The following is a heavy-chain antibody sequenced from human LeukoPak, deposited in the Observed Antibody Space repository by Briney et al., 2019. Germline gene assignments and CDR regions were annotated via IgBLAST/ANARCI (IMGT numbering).Heavy chain of an antibody. V-gene: IGHV3-30*04. CDR3: ALPGG. CDR2: ISYDGSNK. CDR1: GFTFSSYA. Sequence: PGRSLRLSCAASGFTFSSYAMHWVRQAPGKGLEWVAVISYDGSNKYYADSVKGRFTISRDNSKNTPYLQMNSLRAEDTAVYYCALPGGWGQGTLVTVSS. J-gene: IGHJ4*02. D-gene: IGHD3-16*01.